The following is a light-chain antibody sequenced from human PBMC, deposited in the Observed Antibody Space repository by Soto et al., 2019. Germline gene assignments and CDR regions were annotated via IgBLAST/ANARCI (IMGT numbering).Light chain of an antibody. CDR2: GAS. CDR3: QQYNNWPIT. J-gene: IGKJ5*01. CDR1: QNISGN. Sequence: EILITQSPSTLSSSRFERITISCGASQNISGNLAWYQQKPGQSPRLLIYGASTRATGIPARFSGSGSGTEFTLTISSLQSEDFEVYYCQQYNNWPITFGQGTRLEIK. V-gene: IGKV3-15*01.